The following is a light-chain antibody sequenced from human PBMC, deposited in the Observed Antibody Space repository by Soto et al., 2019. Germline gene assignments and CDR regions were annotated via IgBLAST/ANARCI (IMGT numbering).Light chain of an antibody. Sequence: EIVMTQSPATLSVSPGERATLSCRASQSVGSNLAWYQQKPGQAPRLLIYAASTRATGIPARFSGSGSGTELTLTITSLQSEDFAVYYCQQDNNWPRTFGQGTKVEIK. CDR3: QQDNNWPRT. J-gene: IGKJ1*01. CDR1: QSVGSN. CDR2: AAS. V-gene: IGKV3-15*01.